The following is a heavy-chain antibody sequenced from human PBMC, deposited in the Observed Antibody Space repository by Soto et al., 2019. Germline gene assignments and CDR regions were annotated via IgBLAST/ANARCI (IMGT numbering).Heavy chain of an antibody. J-gene: IGHJ5*02. CDR1: GESIATGAFY. Sequence: SETLSLTCAVSGESIATGAFYWSWIRLQSGKGPEWIGSIFYAGDTYYNPSLKSRVEISLDGSQNQFSLNLRSVTAADTAVYYCAREGDCRTWFEPWGPGTLVTVSS. CDR3: AREGDCRTWFEP. D-gene: IGHD2-21*02. CDR2: IFYAGDT. V-gene: IGHV4-31*11.